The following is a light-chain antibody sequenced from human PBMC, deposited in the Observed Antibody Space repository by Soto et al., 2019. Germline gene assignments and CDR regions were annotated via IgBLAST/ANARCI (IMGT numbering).Light chain of an antibody. CDR1: SSDVGGYNY. V-gene: IGLV2-8*01. Sequence: QSALTQPPSASGSPGQSVTISCTGTSSDVGGYNYVSWYQQHPGKVPKLMIFEVSKRPSGVPDRFSGSKSGNTASLTVSGLQAEDEADYYCCSHAGTSVIFGGGTKLTVL. CDR2: EVS. CDR3: CSHAGTSVI. J-gene: IGLJ2*01.